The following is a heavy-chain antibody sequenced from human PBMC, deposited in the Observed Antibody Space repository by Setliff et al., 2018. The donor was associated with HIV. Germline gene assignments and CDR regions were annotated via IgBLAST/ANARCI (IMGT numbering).Heavy chain of an antibody. D-gene: IGHD4-17*01. V-gene: IGHV5-51*01. Sequence: GESLKISCVASGYSFTNRWIGWVRQTPGKGLEWMGIIYPGDSQTKYNPSFQGQVTISVDKSLRTAYLQWNGLKTSDTAFYFCVRGADYRDVWGQGTLVTVSS. CDR2: IYPGDSQT. CDR1: GYSFTNRW. J-gene: IGHJ4*02. CDR3: VRGADYRDV.